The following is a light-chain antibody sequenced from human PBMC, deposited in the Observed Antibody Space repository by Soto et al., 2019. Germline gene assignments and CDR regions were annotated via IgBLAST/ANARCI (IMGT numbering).Light chain of an antibody. J-gene: IGKJ3*01. CDR3: HQYGSTPFT. CDR2: GAS. Sequence: EIVLTQSPGTLSLSPGDRATLSCRASQSVSTNYLAWYQQSLGQAPRLLIYGASIRATDIPDRFSGSGSGTDFTLTSSRLEPEDFAVYYCHQYGSTPFTFGPGTKVDIK. V-gene: IGKV3-20*01. CDR1: QSVSTNY.